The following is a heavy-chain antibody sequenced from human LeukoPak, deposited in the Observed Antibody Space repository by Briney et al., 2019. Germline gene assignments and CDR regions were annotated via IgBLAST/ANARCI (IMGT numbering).Heavy chain of an antibody. J-gene: IGHJ5*02. Sequence: KSSETLSLTCTFSGYSISSGYYWGWIRQPPGKGLEWIGSIYHSGSTYYNPSLKSRVTISVDTSKNQFSLKLSSVTAADTAVYYCARGRYSSGWYNWFDPWGQGTLVTVSS. V-gene: IGHV4-38-2*02. D-gene: IGHD6-19*01. CDR3: ARGRYSSGWYNWFDP. CDR1: GYSISSGYY. CDR2: IYHSGST.